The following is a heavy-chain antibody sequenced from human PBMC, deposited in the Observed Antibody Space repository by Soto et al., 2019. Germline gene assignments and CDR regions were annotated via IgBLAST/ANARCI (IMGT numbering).Heavy chain of an antibody. CDR3: ARVEYYDSSVHFDY. D-gene: IGHD3-22*01. J-gene: IGHJ4*02. Sequence: SETLSLTCAVSGVSISNNNRWTWVRQPPGKGLEWIGEIHHSGSTNYNPSLKSRVTISLDKSNNEFSLNLSSVTAADTAVYYCARVEYYDSSVHFDYWGQGTLVTSPQ. CDR2: IHHSGST. CDR1: GVSISNNNR. V-gene: IGHV4-4*02.